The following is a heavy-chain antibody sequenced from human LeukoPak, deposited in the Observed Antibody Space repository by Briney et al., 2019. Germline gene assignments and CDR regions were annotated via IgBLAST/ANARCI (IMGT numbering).Heavy chain of an antibody. Sequence: GGSLRLSCAASGFTFSSYAMHWVRQAPGKGLEWVAVISYDGSNKYYADSVKGRFTISRDNSKNTLYLQMDSLRGEDTAVYYCARDPVRDGYPYSFDYWGQGTLVTVSS. CDR3: ARDPVRDGYPYSFDY. CDR1: GFTFSSYA. D-gene: IGHD5-24*01. J-gene: IGHJ4*02. CDR2: ISYDGSNK. V-gene: IGHV3-30-3*01.